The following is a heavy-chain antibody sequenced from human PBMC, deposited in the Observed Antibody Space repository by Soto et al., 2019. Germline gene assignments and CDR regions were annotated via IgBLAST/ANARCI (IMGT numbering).Heavy chain of an antibody. CDR2: IWYDGSNK. CDR3: ARGGDSVAGRFDY. J-gene: IGHJ4*02. V-gene: IGHV3-33*01. D-gene: IGHD6-19*01. CDR1: GFTFSSYG. Sequence: QVQLVESGGGVVQPGRSLRLSCAASGFTFSSYGMHWVRQAPGKGLEWVAVIWYDGSNKYYADSVKGRFTISRDNSKNTLYLQMNSLRAEDTAVYYCARGGDSVAGRFDYWGQGTLVTVSS.